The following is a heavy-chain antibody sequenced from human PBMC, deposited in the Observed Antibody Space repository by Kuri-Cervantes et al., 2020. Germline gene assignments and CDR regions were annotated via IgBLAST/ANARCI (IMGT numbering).Heavy chain of an antibody. CDR2: ISAYNGNT. J-gene: IGHJ5*02. V-gene: IGHV1-18*01. Sequence: ASVKVSCKASGYAFTSYGISWVRQAPGQGLEWMGWISAYNGNTNYAQKRQGRVTMTTDTSTSTTYKELRSLRSDDTAVYYCARDWRDSGYDLHPYSSSWFDPWGQGTLVTVSS. D-gene: IGHD5-12*01. CDR3: ARDWRDSGYDLHPYSSSWFDP. CDR1: GYAFTSYG.